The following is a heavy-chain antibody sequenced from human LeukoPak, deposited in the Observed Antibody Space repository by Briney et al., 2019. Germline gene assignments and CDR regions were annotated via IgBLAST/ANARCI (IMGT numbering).Heavy chain of an antibody. Sequence: GGSLRLSCAASGFTFSSYAMHWVRQAPGKGLEWVAVISYDGSNKYYADSVKGRFTISRDNSKSTLYLQMNSLRAEDTAVYYCARDSYVVPAASFDYWGQGTLVTVSS. CDR3: ARDSYVVPAASFDY. V-gene: IGHV3-30-3*01. D-gene: IGHD2-2*01. CDR2: ISYDGSNK. J-gene: IGHJ4*02. CDR1: GFTFSSYA.